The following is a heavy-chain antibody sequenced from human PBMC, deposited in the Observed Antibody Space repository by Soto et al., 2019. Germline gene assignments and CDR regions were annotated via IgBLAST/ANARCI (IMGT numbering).Heavy chain of an antibody. D-gene: IGHD6-19*01. V-gene: IGHV3-48*01. CDR2: ISGSGGTI. CDR3: ARXXXXRSSGWSYYFDF. Sequence: EVQLVESGGGLVQPGGSLRLSCAASGFTLSSYSMHWVRQAPGKGLEWVSYISGSGGTIYYADSVKGRXTLXRDNAKXXXXXXXXXXXXXXXXXXXCARXXXXRSSGWSYYFDFWGQGTXVTVS. CDR1: GFTLSSYS. J-gene: IGHJ4*02.